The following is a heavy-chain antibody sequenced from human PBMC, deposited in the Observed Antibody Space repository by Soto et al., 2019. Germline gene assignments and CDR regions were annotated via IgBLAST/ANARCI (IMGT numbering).Heavy chain of an antibody. D-gene: IGHD6-19*01. CDR3: ARLVAVGIDQYYFDY. V-gene: IGHV5-51*01. J-gene: IGHJ4*02. CDR2: IYPGDSDT. Sequence: GESLKIFCKGSGYTFTSHWIGWVRQMPVKGLEWMGIIYPGDSDTRYSPSFQGHVTISADKSISTAYLQWSSLKASDTAMYYCARLVAVGIDQYYFDYWGQGTLVTVSS. CDR1: GYTFTSHW.